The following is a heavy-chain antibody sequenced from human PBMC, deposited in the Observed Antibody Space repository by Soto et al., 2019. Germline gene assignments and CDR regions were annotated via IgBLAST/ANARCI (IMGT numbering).Heavy chain of an antibody. CDR1: GGSISSGGYH. CDR2: IYYSGNI. CDR3: ARDANYGDYSPRWFVP. V-gene: IGHV4-31*03. D-gene: IGHD4-17*01. Sequence: QVQLQESGPGLVKPSQTLSLTCTVSGGSISSGGYHWSWLRQRPGKGLEWIGYIYYSGNIYYNPSLKSRVTISLDESKNQFSLKLSSVTAADTAVYYCARDANYGDYSPRWFVPWGQGTMVTVSS. J-gene: IGHJ5*02.